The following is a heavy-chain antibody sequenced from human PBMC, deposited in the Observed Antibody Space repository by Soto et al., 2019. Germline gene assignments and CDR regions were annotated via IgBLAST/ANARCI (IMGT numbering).Heavy chain of an antibody. J-gene: IGHJ6*02. CDR1: GYTFTSYY. Sequence: ASVKVSCKASGYTFTSYYIHWVRQAPGQGLEWMGIFNPSGGSTTYAQRFQGRVTMTRDTSTSTVYMELSSLRSEDTAVYYCARERYCSSTSCLNYYYHGMDVWGQGITVTVSS. CDR2: FNPSGGST. V-gene: IGHV1-46*03. D-gene: IGHD2-2*01. CDR3: ARERYCSSTSCLNYYYHGMDV.